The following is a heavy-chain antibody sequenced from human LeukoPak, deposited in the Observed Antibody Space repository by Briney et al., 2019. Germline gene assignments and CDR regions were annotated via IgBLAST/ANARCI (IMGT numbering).Heavy chain of an antibody. CDR3: AAPSAYVAAAGSVALDY. CDR1: GGTFSSYA. CDR2: IIPVFGTA. D-gene: IGHD6-13*01. Sequence: GASVKVSCKASGGTFSSYAISWVRQAPGQGLEWMGGIIPVFGTANYAQKFQGRVTITTDESTSTAYMELSSLRSDDTAVYYCAAPSAYVAAAGSVALDYWGQGTLVTVSS. J-gene: IGHJ4*02. V-gene: IGHV1-69*05.